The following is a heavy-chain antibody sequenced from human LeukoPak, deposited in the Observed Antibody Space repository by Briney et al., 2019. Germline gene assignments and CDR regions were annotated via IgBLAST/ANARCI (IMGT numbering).Heavy chain of an antibody. J-gene: IGHJ4*02. CDR2: ISGSGGST. CDR3: AKDRVGPFDY. D-gene: IGHD1-26*01. V-gene: IGHV3-23*01. CDR1: GFTFSSYA. Sequence: PGGSLRLSCAASGFTFSSYAMRWVRRAPGKGLEWVSAISGSGGSTYYADSVKGRFTIYSDNSKNTLYLQMNSLRAEDTAVYYCAKDRVGPFDYWGQGTLVTVSS.